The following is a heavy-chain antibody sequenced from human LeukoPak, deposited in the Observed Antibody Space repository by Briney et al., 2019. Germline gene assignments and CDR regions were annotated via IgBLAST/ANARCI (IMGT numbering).Heavy chain of an antibody. CDR2: IYHSGST. CDR1: GGSISSGGYS. V-gene: IGHV4-30-2*01. J-gene: IGHJ3*02. Sequence: PQTLSLTCAVSGGSISSGGYSWSWIRQPPGKGLEWIGYIYHSGSTYYNPSLKSRVTISVDRSKNQFSLKLSSVTVADTAVYYCARIADDAFDIWGQGTMVTVSS. D-gene: IGHD6-13*01. CDR3: ARIADDAFDI.